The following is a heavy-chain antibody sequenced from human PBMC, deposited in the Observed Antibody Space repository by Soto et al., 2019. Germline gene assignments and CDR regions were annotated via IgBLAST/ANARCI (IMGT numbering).Heavy chain of an antibody. CDR3: ARDCSSTSCYFSGLDY. CDR2: IKQDGSEK. Sequence: PGGSLRLSCAASGFTFSSYWMSWVRQAPGKGLEWVANIKQDGSEKYYVDSVKGRFTISRDNAKNSLYLQMNSLRAEDTAVYYCARDCSSTSCYFSGLDYWGHGTLVTVSS. J-gene: IGHJ4*01. CDR1: GFTFSSYW. V-gene: IGHV3-7*03. D-gene: IGHD2-2*01.